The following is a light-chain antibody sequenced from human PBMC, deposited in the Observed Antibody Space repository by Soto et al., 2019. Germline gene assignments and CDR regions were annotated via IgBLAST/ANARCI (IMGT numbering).Light chain of an antibody. CDR3: ATWDDSLNVYV. CDR2: TNG. V-gene: IGLV1-44*01. CDR1: SSNIGRNA. J-gene: IGLJ1*01. Sequence: QSVLTQPPAASGTPGQRVTISCSGSSSNIGRNAVNWYQQLPGTAPRLLISTNGHRPSGVPDRFSGSKSGTSASLAISGLQAEDEADYYCATWDDSLNVYVLGTGTKVTVL.